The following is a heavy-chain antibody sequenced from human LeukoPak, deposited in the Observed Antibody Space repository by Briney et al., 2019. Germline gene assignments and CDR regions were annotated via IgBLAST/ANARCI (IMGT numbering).Heavy chain of an antibody. CDR1: GYFISSGYY. CDR3: ARTPILVGHDIDY. D-gene: IGHD2-8*02. V-gene: IGHV4-38-2*02. CDR2: IYHSGST. J-gene: IGHJ4*02. Sequence: PPETLSLTCTVSGYFISSGYYWGWIRQTPGKGLEWIGSIYHSGSTFFNPSLKSRVAMSVDTSENQFSLRLSSVTAADTAVYYCARTPILVGHDIDYWGQGTLVTVSS.